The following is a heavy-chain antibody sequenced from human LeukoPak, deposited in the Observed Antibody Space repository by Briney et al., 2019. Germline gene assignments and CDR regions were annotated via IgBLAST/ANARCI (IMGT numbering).Heavy chain of an antibody. CDR3: AGGPGYYFDY. Sequence: PSETLSLTCTVSGGSISSYYWSWIRQPPGKGLEWIGYIYYSGSTNYNPSLKSRVTISVDTSKNQLSLKLSSVTAADTAVYYCAGGPGYYFDYWGQGTLVTVSS. V-gene: IGHV4-59*01. D-gene: IGHD3-10*01. CDR2: IYYSGST. J-gene: IGHJ4*02. CDR1: GGSISSYY.